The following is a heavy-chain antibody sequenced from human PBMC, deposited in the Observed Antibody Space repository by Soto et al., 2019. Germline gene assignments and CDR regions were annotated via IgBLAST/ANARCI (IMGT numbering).Heavy chain of an antibody. CDR1: GFTFSSYA. V-gene: IGHV3-30-3*01. CDR3: ARDRDDSSGYFLFDAFDI. CDR2: ISYDGSNK. Sequence: QVQLVESGGGVVQPGRSLRLSCAASGFTFSSYAMHWVRQAPGKGLEWVAVISYDGSNKDYADSVKGRFTISRDNSKNTLYVQMNSLRAEDTAVYYCARDRDDSSGYFLFDAFDIWGQGTMVPVSS. J-gene: IGHJ3*02. D-gene: IGHD3-22*01.